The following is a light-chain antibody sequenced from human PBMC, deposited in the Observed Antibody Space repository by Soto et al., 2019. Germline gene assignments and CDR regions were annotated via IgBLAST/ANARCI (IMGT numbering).Light chain of an antibody. Sequence: QSVLTQPPSASGTPGQRVTISCSGSTSNIGRSTVSWYQQFPGAAPKLLIYSNTQRPLGVPVRFSGSKSDTSASLAISGLQSEDEADYYCATWSDGVFVFGIGTKVTVL. V-gene: IGLV1-44*01. CDR2: SNT. CDR3: ATWSDGVFV. CDR1: TSNIGRST. J-gene: IGLJ1*01.